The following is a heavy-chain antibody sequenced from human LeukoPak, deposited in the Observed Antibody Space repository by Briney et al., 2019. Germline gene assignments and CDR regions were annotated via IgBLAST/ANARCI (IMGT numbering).Heavy chain of an antibody. CDR2: MNPNSGNT. CDR1: GYTSTSYD. V-gene: IGHV1-8*01. CDR3: ARGLAARRGAFDI. D-gene: IGHD6-6*01. Sequence: ASVKVSCKASGYTSTSYDINWVRQATGQGLEWMGWMNPNSGNTGYAQKFQGRVTMTRNTSISTAYMELSSLRSEDTAVYYCARGLAARRGAFDIWGQGTMVTVSS. J-gene: IGHJ3*02.